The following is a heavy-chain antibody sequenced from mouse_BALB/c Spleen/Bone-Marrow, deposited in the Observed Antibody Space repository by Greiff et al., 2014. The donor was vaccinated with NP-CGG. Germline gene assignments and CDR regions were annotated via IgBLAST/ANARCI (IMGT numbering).Heavy chain of an antibody. Sequence: VQLQQSGPELVKPGASMKISCKATGYSFTDYTMNWVKQSHGKNLEWIGLINPYNGGTTYSQKFKGKATLTVDKSSSTAYMEFLSLTSDDSAVYYCARKYFYAMDYWGQGTSVTVSS. CDR2: INPYNGGT. J-gene: IGHJ4*01. CDR3: ARKYFYAMDY. V-gene: IGHV1-26*01. CDR1: GYSFTDYT.